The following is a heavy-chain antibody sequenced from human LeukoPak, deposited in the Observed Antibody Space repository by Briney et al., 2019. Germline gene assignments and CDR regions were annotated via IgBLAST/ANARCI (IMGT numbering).Heavy chain of an antibody. CDR1: GGSISSYY. CDR2: IYYSGST. Sequence: PSEILSLTCTVSGGSISSYYWSWIRQPPGKRLEWIGYIYYSGSTNYNPSLKSRVTISVDTSKNQFSLKLSSVTAADTAVYYCARDRFGSSSWYTWGQGTLVTVSS. D-gene: IGHD6-13*01. CDR3: ARDRFGSSSWYT. J-gene: IGHJ4*02. V-gene: IGHV4-59*01.